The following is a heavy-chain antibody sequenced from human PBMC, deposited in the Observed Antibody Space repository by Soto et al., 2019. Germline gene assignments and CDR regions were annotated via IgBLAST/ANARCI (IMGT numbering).Heavy chain of an antibody. Sequence: GESLKISCKGSGYSFTSYWIGWVRQMPGKGLEWMGIIYPGDSDTRYSPSFQGQVTISADKSISTAYLQWSSLKASDTAMYYCAGSITRVRGVNPYYYYGMDVWGQGTTVTVS. CDR3: AGSITRVRGVNPYYYYGMDV. J-gene: IGHJ6*02. D-gene: IGHD3-10*01. CDR2: IYPGDSDT. CDR1: GYSFTSYW. V-gene: IGHV5-51*01.